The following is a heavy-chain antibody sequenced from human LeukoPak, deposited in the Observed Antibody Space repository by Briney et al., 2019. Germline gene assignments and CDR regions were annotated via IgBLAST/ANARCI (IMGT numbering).Heavy chain of an antibody. CDR1: GYTFTSYD. Sequence: GASVKVSCKASGYTFTSYDINWVRQATGQGLEWMGWINPNSGGTNYAQKFQGRVTMTRDTSISTAYMELSSLRSEDTAVYYCASRPGYSYGYNYFDYWGQGTLVTVSS. V-gene: IGHV1-2*02. J-gene: IGHJ4*02. CDR2: INPNSGGT. CDR3: ASRPGYSYGYNYFDY. D-gene: IGHD5-18*01.